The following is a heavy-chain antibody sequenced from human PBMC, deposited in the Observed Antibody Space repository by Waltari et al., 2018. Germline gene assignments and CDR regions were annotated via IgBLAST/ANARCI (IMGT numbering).Heavy chain of an antibody. J-gene: IGHJ1*01. CDR2: INHSGST. CDR3: ARTAAAGKEAEYFQH. CDR1: GGSFSGYY. Sequence: QVQLQQWGAGLLKPSETLSLTCAVYGGSFSGYYWSWIRQPPGKGLGWIGEINHSGSTNYNPSLKSRVTISVDTSKNQFSLKLSSVTAADTAVYYCARTAAAGKEAEYFQHWGQGTLVTVSS. D-gene: IGHD6-13*01. V-gene: IGHV4-34*01.